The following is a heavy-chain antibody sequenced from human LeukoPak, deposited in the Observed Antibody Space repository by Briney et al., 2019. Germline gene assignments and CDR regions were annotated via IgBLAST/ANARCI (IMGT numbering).Heavy chain of an antibody. J-gene: IGHJ4*02. V-gene: IGHV4-39*01. D-gene: IGHD3-16*01. CDR2: IYYSGST. CDR3: ARHYIMITFGGDEYYFDY. Sequence: AETLSLTCTVSGGSISSSSYSWGWIRQPPGKGLEWIGSIYYSGSTYYNPSLKSRVTISVDTSKNQFSLKLSSVTAADTAVYYCARHYIMITFGGDEYYFDYWGQGTLVPVSS. CDR1: GGSISSSSYS.